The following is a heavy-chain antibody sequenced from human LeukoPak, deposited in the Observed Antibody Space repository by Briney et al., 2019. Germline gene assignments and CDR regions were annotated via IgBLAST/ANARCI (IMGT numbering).Heavy chain of an antibody. Sequence: PGGFLRLSCAASGFTFSSHTMNWVRQAPGKGLVWVSRINTDGSSTSYADSVKGRFTISRDNAKNTLYLQMNSLRAEDTAVYYCARESSLPETNYYYMDVWGKGTTVTVSS. V-gene: IGHV3-74*01. D-gene: IGHD1-14*01. CDR1: GFTFSSHT. CDR3: ARESSLPETNYYYMDV. CDR2: INTDGSST. J-gene: IGHJ6*03.